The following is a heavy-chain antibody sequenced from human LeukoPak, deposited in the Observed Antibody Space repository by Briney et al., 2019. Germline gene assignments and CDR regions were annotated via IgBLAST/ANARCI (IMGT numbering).Heavy chain of an antibody. CDR2: ISIYNGNT. J-gene: IGHJ5*02. Sequence: ASVKVSCKASGYSFTSYGLSWVRQAPGQGLEWMGWISIYNGNTNYAQKLQGRVTMTTDTSTSTAYMELRSLRSDDTAVYYCARGHGIVRGWRRNWFDPWGQGTLVTVSS. V-gene: IGHV1-18*01. D-gene: IGHD6-19*01. CDR1: GYSFTSYG. CDR3: ARGHGIVRGWRRNWFDP.